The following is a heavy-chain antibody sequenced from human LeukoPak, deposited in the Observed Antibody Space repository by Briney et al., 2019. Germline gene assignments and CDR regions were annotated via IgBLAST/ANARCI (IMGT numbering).Heavy chain of an antibody. CDR2: IKSKTDGGTT. V-gene: IGHV3-15*01. CDR3: TTLYYDFWSHTGTYYYYYMDV. D-gene: IGHD3-3*01. J-gene: IGHJ6*03. CDR1: GFTFSSYG. Sequence: GGSLRLSCAASGFTFSSYGMHWVRQAPGKGLEWVGRIKSKTDGGTTDYAAPVKGRFTISRDDSKNTLYLQMNSLKTEDTAVYYCTTLYYDFWSHTGTYYYYYMDVWGKGTTVTVSS.